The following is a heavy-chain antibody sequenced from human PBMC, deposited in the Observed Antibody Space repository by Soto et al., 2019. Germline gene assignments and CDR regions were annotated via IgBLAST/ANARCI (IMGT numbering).Heavy chain of an antibody. Sequence: EVQLVESGGGLVQPGGSLRLSCAASGFTFSSYWMYWVRQAPGKGLVWVSRTNSDGSDTSYADSVKGRFTISRDNAKNTLYLQMNSVRAEDTAVYYCARDRGWSLFDYWGQGTLVTVSS. D-gene: IGHD6-19*01. CDR1: GFTFSSYW. J-gene: IGHJ4*02. CDR3: ARDRGWSLFDY. V-gene: IGHV3-74*01. CDR2: TNSDGSDT.